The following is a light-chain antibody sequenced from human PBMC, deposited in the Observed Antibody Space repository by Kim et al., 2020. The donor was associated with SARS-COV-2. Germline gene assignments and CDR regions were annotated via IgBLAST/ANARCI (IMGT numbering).Light chain of an antibody. CDR3: QQYGSSPPFT. CDR2: VAS. Sequence: EIVLTQSPGTLSLSPGERATLSCRASQSVSSSYLAWYQQKLGQAPRLLIYVASSRATGIPDRFSGSGSGTDFTLTISRLEPEDFAVYYCQQYGSSPPFTFGPGTKVDIK. J-gene: IGKJ3*01. CDR1: QSVSSSY. V-gene: IGKV3-20*01.